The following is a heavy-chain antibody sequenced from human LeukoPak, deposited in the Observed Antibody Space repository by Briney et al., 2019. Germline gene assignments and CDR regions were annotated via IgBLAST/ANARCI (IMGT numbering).Heavy chain of an antibody. CDR2: INPNSAAS. D-gene: IGHD3-10*01. CDR3: ARDFYGSRPGAFDY. J-gene: IGHJ4*02. V-gene: IGHV1-2*06. CDR1: GYSFSGHY. Sequence: ASVKVSCKASGYSFSGHYIHWVRQAPGQGLEWMGQINPNSAASHYAQKFQDRVTMTSDTSINMAYMELRSLRSDDTAVYYCARDFYGSRPGAFDYWGQGTLITVSS.